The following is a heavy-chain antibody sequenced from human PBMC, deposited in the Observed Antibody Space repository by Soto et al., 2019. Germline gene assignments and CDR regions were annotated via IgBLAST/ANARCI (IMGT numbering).Heavy chain of an antibody. V-gene: IGHV4-59*01. J-gene: IGHJ6*02. D-gene: IGHD2-15*01. CDR1: GGSISSYY. CDR2: IYYSGST. Sequence: QVQLQESGPGLVKPSETLSLTCTVSGGSISSYYWSWIRQPPGKGLEWIGNIYYSGSTNYNPSLTSRVTISVDTSKNQFSLKLSSVTAADTAVYYCARLVVVPHCSGGSCYSYYYGMDVWGQGTTVTVSS. CDR3: ARLVVVPHCSGGSCYSYYYGMDV.